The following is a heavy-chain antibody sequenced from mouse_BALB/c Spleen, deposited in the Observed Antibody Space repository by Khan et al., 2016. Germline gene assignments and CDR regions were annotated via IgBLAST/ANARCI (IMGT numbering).Heavy chain of an antibody. J-gene: IGHJ1*01. V-gene: IGHV5-17*02. Sequence: EVELVESGGGLVQPGGSRKLSCAASGFTFSSFGMHWVRQAPEKGLEWVAYISSGSSTIYYADTVKDRFTISRTNPKNTLFLQMTSRRSEDTDMYYCATREGNWDWSFSVWLPRTTVTVS. CDR3: ATREGNWDWSFSV. CDR2: ISSGSSTI. CDR1: GFTFSSFG. D-gene: IGHD4-1*01.